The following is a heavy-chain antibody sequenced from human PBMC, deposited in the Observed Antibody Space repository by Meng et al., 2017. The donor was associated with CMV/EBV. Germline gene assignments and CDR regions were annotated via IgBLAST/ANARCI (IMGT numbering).Heavy chain of an antibody. CDR3: ARSQGDFWSGSDAFDI. Sequence: GESLKISCAASGFTFSDHYMDWVRQAPGKGLEWVGRTRNKANSHTTEYAASVKGRFTISRDDSKNSLYLQMNSLKTEDTAVYYCARSQGDFWSGSDAFDIWGQGTMVTVSS. V-gene: IGHV3-72*01. CDR2: TRNKANSHTT. D-gene: IGHD3-3*01. CDR1: GFTFSDHY. J-gene: IGHJ3*02.